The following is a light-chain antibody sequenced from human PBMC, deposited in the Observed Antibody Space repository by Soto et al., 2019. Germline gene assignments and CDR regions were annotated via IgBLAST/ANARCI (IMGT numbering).Light chain of an antibody. V-gene: IGKV3-20*01. CDR1: RSVSSSY. CDR2: GAS. J-gene: IGKJ1*01. CDR3: QHYGSSLWP. Sequence: EMVSTQSPGTLSLSPGERATLSCRARRSVSSSYLAWYQQKPGQAPRLLIYGASSRATGIPDRFSGSGSGTDFTLTISRLEPEDFAVYYCQHYGSSLWPFGQGTKVDI.